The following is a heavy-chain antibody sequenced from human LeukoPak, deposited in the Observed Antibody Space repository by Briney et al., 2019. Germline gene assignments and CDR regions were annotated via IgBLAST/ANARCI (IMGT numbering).Heavy chain of an antibody. CDR1: GGTFSSYA. CDR3: ARDNYAGANWFDS. CDR2: IIPIFGTA. V-gene: IGHV1-69*05. D-gene: IGHD1-7*01. J-gene: IGHJ5*01. Sequence: SVKVSCKASGGTFSSYAISWVRQAPGQGLEWMGGIIPIFGTANYAQKFQGRVTITTDESTSTAYMELSSLRSEDTAVYYCARDNYAGANWFDSWGQGTLVTVSS.